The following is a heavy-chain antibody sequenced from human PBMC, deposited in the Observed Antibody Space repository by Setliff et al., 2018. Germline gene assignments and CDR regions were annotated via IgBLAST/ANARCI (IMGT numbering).Heavy chain of an antibody. V-gene: IGHV3-48*01. Sequence: PGGSLRLSCAASGITFSIYSMNWVRQAPGKGPEWVSYISSGSLIIYYADSVKGRFTISRDNAKNSVYLQVNSLRADDTAVYYCAKVGDCSGASCYMDVWGKGTTVTVSS. CDR1: GITFSIYS. CDR3: AKVGDCSGASCYMDV. CDR2: ISSGSLII. D-gene: IGHD2-15*01. J-gene: IGHJ6*03.